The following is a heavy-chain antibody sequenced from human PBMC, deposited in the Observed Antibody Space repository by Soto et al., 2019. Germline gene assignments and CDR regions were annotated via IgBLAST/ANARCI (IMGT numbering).Heavy chain of an antibody. Sequence: SETLSHTCPFSGCSIISGGYYWSWISQHPGKGLEWIGYIYYSGNTYYNPSLKSRVTISIDTSKNQLSLKLSSVTAADTAFYYCARHNYDSSGYYHYYYGMDVWGQGTTVTVSS. V-gene: IGHV4-31*03. CDR1: GCSIISGGYY. CDR3: ARHNYDSSGYYHYYYGMDV. D-gene: IGHD3-22*01. J-gene: IGHJ6*02. CDR2: IYYSGNT.